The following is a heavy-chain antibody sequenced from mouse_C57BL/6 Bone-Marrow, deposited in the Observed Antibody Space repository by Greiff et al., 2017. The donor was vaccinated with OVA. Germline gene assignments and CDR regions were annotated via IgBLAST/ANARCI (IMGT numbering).Heavy chain of an antibody. V-gene: IGHV1-62-2*01. D-gene: IGHD2-5*01. CDR3: ARHEEGAYYSNTGFAY. J-gene: IGHJ3*01. CDR2: FYPGSGSI. Sequence: QVQLKESGAELVKPGASVKLSCKASGYTFTEYTIHWVKQRSGQGLEWIGWFYPGSGSIKYNEKFKDKATLTADKSSSTVYMELSRLTSEDSAVYFCARHEEGAYYSNTGFAYWGQGTLVTVSA. CDR1: GYTFTEYT.